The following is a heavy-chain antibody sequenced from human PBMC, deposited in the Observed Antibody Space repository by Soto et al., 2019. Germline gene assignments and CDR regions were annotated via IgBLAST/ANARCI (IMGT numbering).Heavy chain of an antibody. D-gene: IGHD4-4*01. CDR1: GVTFSSYA. V-gene: IGHV1-69*13. CDR3: ARNTVTTLSYYYYYGMDV. CDR2: IIPIFGTA. Sequence: ASVKVSCKASGVTFSSYAISWVRQAPGQGLEWMGGIIPIFGTANYAQKFQGRVTITADESTSTAYMELSSLRSEDTAVYYCARNTVTTLSYYYYYGMDVWGQGTTVTVSS. J-gene: IGHJ6*02.